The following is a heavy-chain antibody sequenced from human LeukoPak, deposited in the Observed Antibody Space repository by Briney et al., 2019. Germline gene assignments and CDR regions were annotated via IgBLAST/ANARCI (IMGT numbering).Heavy chain of an antibody. CDR1: GFTFNNYW. Sequence: GGSLRLSCAASGFTFNNYWMSWVRQAPGKGLEWVANIKQDGSEKYYVDSVKGRFTISRDNAKNSLYLQMNSLRAEDTAVYYCARDMYYYDSSGYYPNWGQGTLVTVSS. CDR2: IKQDGSEK. CDR3: ARDMYYYDSSGYYPN. V-gene: IGHV3-7*05. D-gene: IGHD3-22*01. J-gene: IGHJ4*02.